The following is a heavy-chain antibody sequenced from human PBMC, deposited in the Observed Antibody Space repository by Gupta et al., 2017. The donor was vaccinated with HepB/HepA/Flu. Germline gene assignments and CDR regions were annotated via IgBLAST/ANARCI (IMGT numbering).Heavy chain of an antibody. CDR3: ARDLHLWLRTLDY. Sequence: QVQLVESGGGVVQPGRSLRLSCAASGFTFSSYALHWVRQAPGKGLEWVAVISYDGSNKYYADSVKGRFTISRDNSKNTLYLQVNSLRVEDTAVYYCARDLHLWLRTLDYWGQGTLVTVSS. CDR1: GFTFSSYA. J-gene: IGHJ4*02. CDR2: ISYDGSNK. D-gene: IGHD5-18*01. V-gene: IGHV3-30-3*01.